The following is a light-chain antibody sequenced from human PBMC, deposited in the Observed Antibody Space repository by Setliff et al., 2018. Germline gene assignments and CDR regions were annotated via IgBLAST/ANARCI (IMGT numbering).Light chain of an antibody. CDR3: QQLESFPLT. CDR1: QDVSNF. J-gene: IGKJ4*01. CDR2: GAI. Sequence: DIQLTQSPSFLSASVGDRVIITCRASQDVSNFFAWYQQKPGKAPKILIWGAIHLRSGVPSRFSGGRSGTEYTLTINILQPEDFATYYCQQLESFPLTFGGGTKV. V-gene: IGKV1-9*01.